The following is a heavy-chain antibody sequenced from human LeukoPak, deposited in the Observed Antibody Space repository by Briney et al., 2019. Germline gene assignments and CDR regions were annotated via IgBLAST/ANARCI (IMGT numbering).Heavy chain of an antibody. Sequence: PGGSLRLSCAASGFTFDDYAMHWVRQAPGKGLEWVSGISWNSGSIGYADSVEGRFTISRDNAKNSLYLQMNSLRAEDTALYYCAKDIVGYWGQGTLVTVSS. CDR2: ISWNSGSI. CDR1: GFTFDDYA. D-gene: IGHD1-26*01. J-gene: IGHJ4*02. V-gene: IGHV3-9*01. CDR3: AKDIVGY.